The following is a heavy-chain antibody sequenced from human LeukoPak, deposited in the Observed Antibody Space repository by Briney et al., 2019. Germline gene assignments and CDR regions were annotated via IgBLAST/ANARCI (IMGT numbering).Heavy chain of an antibody. D-gene: IGHD2-15*01. J-gene: IGHJ5*02. Sequence: ASVKVSCKASGYTFTGYYMHWVRQAPGQGLEWMGWINPNSGGTNYAQKLQGRVTMTTDTSTSTAYMELRSLRSDDTAVYYCARDQYCSGGSCYSFQWFDPWGQGTLVTVSS. CDR2: INPNSGGT. CDR3: ARDQYCSGGSCYSFQWFDP. V-gene: IGHV1-2*02. CDR1: GYTFTGYY.